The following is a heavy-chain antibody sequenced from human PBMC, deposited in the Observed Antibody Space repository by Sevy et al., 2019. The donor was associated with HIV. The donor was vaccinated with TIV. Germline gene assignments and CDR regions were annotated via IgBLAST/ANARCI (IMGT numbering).Heavy chain of an antibody. J-gene: IGHJ6*02. CDR1: GFTFSSYS. V-gene: IGHV3-21*01. CDR2: ISTSSSYI. D-gene: IGHD2-8*01. CDR3: ARISCTNGVCFQGYYYYAMDV. Sequence: GGSLRLSCAASGFTFSSYSMNWVRQAPGKGLEWVSSISTSSSYIYYADSVKGRFTSTRDNAKNSLYLQMNSLRAEDTAVDYCARISCTNGVCFQGYYYYAMDVWGQGTTVTVSS.